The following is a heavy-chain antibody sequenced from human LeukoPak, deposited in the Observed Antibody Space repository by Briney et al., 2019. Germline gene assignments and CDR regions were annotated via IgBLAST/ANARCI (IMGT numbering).Heavy chain of an antibody. CDR3: AKVRSGYCSGGTCYGWFDP. D-gene: IGHD2-15*01. J-gene: IGHJ5*02. Sequence: GGSLRLSCAASGFTFTSYAMSWVRQAPGKGLEWVSAISGSGGSIYYADSVEGRFTISRDNSKTTLYLQMHSLRAEDTAVYYCAKVRSGYCSGGTCYGWFDPWGLGTLVTVSS. V-gene: IGHV3-23*01. CDR1: GFTFTSYA. CDR2: ISGSGGSI.